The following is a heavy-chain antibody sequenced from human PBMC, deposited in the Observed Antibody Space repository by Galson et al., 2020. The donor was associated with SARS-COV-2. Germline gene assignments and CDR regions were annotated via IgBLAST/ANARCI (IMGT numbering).Heavy chain of an antibody. Sequence: SETLSLTCTVSGGSISSGSYYWSWIRQPAGKGLEWIGRIYTSGSTNYNPSLKSRVTISVDTSKNQFSLKLSSVTAADTAVYYCARDLTVLSEITIFGVVTREGWFDPWGQGTLVTVSS. CDR3: ARDLTVLSEITIFGVVTREGWFDP. CDR2: IYTSGST. D-gene: IGHD3-3*01. CDR1: GGSISSGSYY. J-gene: IGHJ5*02. V-gene: IGHV4-61*02.